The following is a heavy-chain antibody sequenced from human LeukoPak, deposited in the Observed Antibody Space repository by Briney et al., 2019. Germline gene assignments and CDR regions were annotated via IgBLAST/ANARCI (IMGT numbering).Heavy chain of an antibody. CDR1: GGTFSSYA. D-gene: IGHD2-2*01. CDR3: AGGRTDIVVVPATLRNYYFDY. Sequence: ASVKVSCKASGGTFSSYAISWVRQAPGQGLEWMGGIIPIFGTANYAQKFQGRVTTTADKATSTAYMELSSLRSEDTAVYYCAGGRTDIVVVPATLRNYYFDYWGQGTLVTVSS. CDR2: IIPIFGTA. V-gene: IGHV1-69*06. J-gene: IGHJ4*02.